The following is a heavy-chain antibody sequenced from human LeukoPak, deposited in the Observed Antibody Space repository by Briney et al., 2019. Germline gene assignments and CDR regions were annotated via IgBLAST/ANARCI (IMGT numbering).Heavy chain of an antibody. CDR1: GFTFSSYG. J-gene: IGHJ4*02. CDR2: ISYDGSNK. Sequence: PGGSLRLSCAASGFTFSSYGMHWVRQAPGKGLEWVAVISYDGSNKYYADSVKGRFTISRDNSKNTLYLQMNSLRAEDTAVYYCAKDRLSSWYFNYFDYWGQGTLVTVSS. D-gene: IGHD6-13*01. V-gene: IGHV3-30*18. CDR3: AKDRLSSWYFNYFDY.